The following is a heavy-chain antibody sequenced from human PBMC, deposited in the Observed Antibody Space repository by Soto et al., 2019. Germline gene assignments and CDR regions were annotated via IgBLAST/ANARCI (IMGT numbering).Heavy chain of an antibody. CDR2: IVVGSGNT. J-gene: IGHJ3*02. Sequence: PSVKVSCKASGFTFTSSAMQWVRQARGQRLEWIGWIVVGSGNTNYAQKFQERVTITRDMSTSTAYMELSSLGSEDTAVYYCAARYCSGGSCYPDAFDIWGQGTMVTVSS. D-gene: IGHD2-15*01. CDR1: GFTFTSSA. V-gene: IGHV1-58*02. CDR3: AARYCSGGSCYPDAFDI.